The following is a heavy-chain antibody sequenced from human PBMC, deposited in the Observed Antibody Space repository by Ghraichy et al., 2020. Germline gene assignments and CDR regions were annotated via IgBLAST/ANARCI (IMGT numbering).Heavy chain of an antibody. CDR1: GGSFSGYY. CDR2: INHSGST. CDR3: ARALRSNYYYYYYMDV. D-gene: IGHD4-17*01. V-gene: IGHV4-34*01. Sequence: SQTLSLTCAVYGGSFSGYYWSWIRQPPGKGLEWIGEINHSGSTNYNPSLKSRVTISVDTSKNQFSLKLSSVTAADTAVYYCARALRSNYYYYYYMDVWGKGTTVTVSS. J-gene: IGHJ6*03.